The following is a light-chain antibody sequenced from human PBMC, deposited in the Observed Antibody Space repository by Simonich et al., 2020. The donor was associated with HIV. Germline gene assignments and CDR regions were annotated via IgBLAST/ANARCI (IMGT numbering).Light chain of an antibody. Sequence: DIVMTQSPDSLAVSLGERATINCKSSQSVLYSSNNKNDLAWYQKKPGQPPNLLIYWASTREFGVPDRLSGSGSGTDFTLTISSLQAEDVAVYYCQQYYSTPRTFGQGTKVEIK. CDR1: QSVLYSSNNKND. CDR2: WAS. V-gene: IGKV4-1*01. J-gene: IGKJ1*01. CDR3: QQYYSTPRT.